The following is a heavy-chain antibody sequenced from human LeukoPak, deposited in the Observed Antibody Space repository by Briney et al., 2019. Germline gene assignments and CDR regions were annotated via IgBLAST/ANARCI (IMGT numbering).Heavy chain of an antibody. J-gene: IGHJ5*02. D-gene: IGHD3-3*01. CDR3: ASTIFGGFDP. CDR1: GFTFSNYA. Sequence: GGSLRLSCAASGFTFSNYAMNWVRQAPGKGLEWVSAISGSGSSTYYADSVKGRFTISRDNAKNSLYLQMNSLRAEDTALYYCASTIFGGFDPWGQGTLVTVSS. CDR2: ISGSGSST. V-gene: IGHV3-23*01.